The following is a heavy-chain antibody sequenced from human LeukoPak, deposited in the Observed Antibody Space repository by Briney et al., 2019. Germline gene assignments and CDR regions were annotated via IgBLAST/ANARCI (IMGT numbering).Heavy chain of an antibody. Sequence: KPSETLSLTCAVPGGSISSGSISKGSYHWSWIRQPAGKELEWIGRMFTSGSTTYNPSLKSRVTISVDTSKNQFSLKVTSVTAADTAVYYCARGLYSGSYDYMDVWGNGTTVTVSS. J-gene: IGHJ6*03. CDR1: GGSISSGSISKGSYH. V-gene: IGHV4-61*02. D-gene: IGHD1-26*01. CDR3: ARGLYSGSYDYMDV. CDR2: MFTSGST.